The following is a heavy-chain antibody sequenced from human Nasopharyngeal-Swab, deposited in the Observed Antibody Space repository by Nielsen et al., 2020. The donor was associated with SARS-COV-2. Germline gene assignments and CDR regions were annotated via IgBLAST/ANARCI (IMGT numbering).Heavy chain of an antibody. D-gene: IGHD3-16*02. Sequence: SVKVSCKASGGTFSSYAISWVRQAPGQGLEWMGGIIPIFGTANYAQKFQGRVTITADESTSTAYMELSSLRSEDTAVHYCARFYDYVWGSYPQWTAFDIWGQGTMVTVSS. CDR2: IIPIFGTA. J-gene: IGHJ3*02. CDR1: GGTFSSYA. V-gene: IGHV1-69*13. CDR3: ARFYDYVWGSYPQWTAFDI.